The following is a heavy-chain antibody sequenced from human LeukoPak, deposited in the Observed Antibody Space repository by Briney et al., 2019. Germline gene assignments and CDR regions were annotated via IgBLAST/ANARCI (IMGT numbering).Heavy chain of an antibody. CDR3: PIGPRITPDH. CDR1: GFTFSSYW. Sequence: PGGSLRLSCAASGFTFSSYWVHWVRQAPGKGLVWVSRINSDGGSTSYADSVKGRFTISRDDAKKTLYLQMNSLRAEDMAVYYCPIGPRITPDHWGQGTLVTVSS. J-gene: IGHJ5*02. CDR2: INSDGGST. D-gene: IGHD2-15*01. V-gene: IGHV3-74*01.